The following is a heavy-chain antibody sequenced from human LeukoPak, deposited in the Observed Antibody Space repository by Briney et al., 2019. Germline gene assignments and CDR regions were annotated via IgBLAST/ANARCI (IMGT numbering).Heavy chain of an antibody. V-gene: IGHV4-4*07. CDR2: IYTGGST. J-gene: IGHJ4*02. D-gene: IGHD1-26*01. CDR3: ARQEGGVVGPY. Sequence: SETLSLTCSVSGGSINSYFWTWIRQPAGKGLEWIGRIYTGGSTNYNPSLKSRVTMSVDTSKNQFSLKLNSVTAADTAVYYCARQEGGVVGPYWGQGTLVTVSS. CDR1: GGSINSYF.